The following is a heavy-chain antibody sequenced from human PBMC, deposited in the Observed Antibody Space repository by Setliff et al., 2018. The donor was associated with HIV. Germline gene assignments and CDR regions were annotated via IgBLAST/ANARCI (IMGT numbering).Heavy chain of an antibody. V-gene: IGHV4-59*01. CDR3: ARARYGTSFDP. CDR2: VYYNGGT. CDR1: GGSISNYY. D-gene: IGHD3-9*01. J-gene: IGHJ5*02. Sequence: SETLSLTCTVSGGSISNYYWSWIRQPPGKGLEWIGYVYYNGGTQYNPSLKSRVTISADTSKNQFSLKLNSVTAADTAVYFCARARYGTSFDPWGQGTLVTVTS.